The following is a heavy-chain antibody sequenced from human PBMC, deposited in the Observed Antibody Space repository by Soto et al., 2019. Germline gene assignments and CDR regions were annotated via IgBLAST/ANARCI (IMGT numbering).Heavy chain of an antibody. CDR3: VMVDNYVTPTPQDV. V-gene: IGHV1-18*01. D-gene: IGHD3-16*01. CDR1: GYIFVNYG. J-gene: IGHJ6*02. CDR2: ISPYTGNT. Sequence: QVQLVQSGDEVKKPGASVKVSCKASGYIFVNYGIAWVRQAPRQGLEWMGWISPYTGNTHSAGKVQDRLTMTTHTSTSKAYMDLGSLTSDDTAVYYCVMVDNYVTPTPQDVWGQGTTVTVSS.